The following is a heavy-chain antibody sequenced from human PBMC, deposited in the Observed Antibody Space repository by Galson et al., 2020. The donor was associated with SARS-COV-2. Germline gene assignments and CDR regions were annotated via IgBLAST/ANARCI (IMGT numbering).Heavy chain of an antibody. CDR3: AREVVVVGATLNYYGMDV. CDR1: GFTFSSYG. Sequence: GESLKISCAASGFTFSSYGMNWVRQAPGKGLEWVSSISSSSSYIYYADSVKGRFTISRDNAKNSLYLQMNSLRAEDTAVYYCAREVVVVGATLNYYGMDVWGQGTTVTVS. V-gene: IGHV3-21*01. J-gene: IGHJ6*02. CDR2: ISSSSSYI. D-gene: IGHD1-26*01.